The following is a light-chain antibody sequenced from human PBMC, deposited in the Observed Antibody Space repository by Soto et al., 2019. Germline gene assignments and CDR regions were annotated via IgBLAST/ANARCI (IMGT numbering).Light chain of an antibody. J-gene: IGLJ1*01. CDR2: EVS. V-gene: IGLV2-14*01. Sequence: QSVLTQPASVSGSPGQSITISCTGSSSDVGGYNCVSWYQQHPCKAPRLMIYEVSNRPSGGSNRFSGSKSGNTASLTISGLKAEDEADYYCSSYRGACTGVFGTGTKVTVL. CDR3: SSYRGACTGV. CDR1: SSDVGGYNC.